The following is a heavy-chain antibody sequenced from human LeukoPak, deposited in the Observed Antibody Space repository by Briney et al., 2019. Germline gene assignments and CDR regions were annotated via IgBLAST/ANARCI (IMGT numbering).Heavy chain of an antibody. V-gene: IGHV3-30*18. CDR3: AKERYCSSTSCYENYSYYGMDV. J-gene: IGHJ6*02. CDR1: GFTFSNYG. Sequence: GRSLRLSCAASGFTFSNYGMHWVRQAPGKGLEWVAVISYDGGKKYDADSVKGRFIISRANSKNTLYLQMNSLRAEDTAVYYCAKERYCSSTSCYENYSYYGMDVWGQGATVTVSS. CDR2: ISYDGGKK. D-gene: IGHD2-2*01.